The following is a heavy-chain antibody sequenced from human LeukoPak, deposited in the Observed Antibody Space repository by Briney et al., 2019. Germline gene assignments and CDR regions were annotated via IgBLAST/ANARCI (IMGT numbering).Heavy chain of an antibody. CDR3: AKSVAAAGTTD. CDR2: ISGSGGST. CDR1: GFTFSSYV. J-gene: IGHJ4*02. D-gene: IGHD6-13*01. Sequence: XXLSCSASGFTFSSYVMTWVRQAPGKGLEWVSGISGSGGSTKYADSVKGRFTVSRDNSKNTLYLQMNSLRADDTAVYYCAKSVAAAGTTDWGQGTLVTVSS. V-gene: IGHV3-23*01.